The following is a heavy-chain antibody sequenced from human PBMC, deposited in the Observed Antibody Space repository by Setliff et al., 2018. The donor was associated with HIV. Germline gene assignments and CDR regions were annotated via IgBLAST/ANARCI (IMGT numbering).Heavy chain of an antibody. CDR2: IIPIFGTA. J-gene: IGHJ6*03. D-gene: IGHD6-6*01. CDR1: GGSFSTYA. CDR3: ASGGIAARRGYYYMDV. V-gene: IGHV1-69*13. Sequence: SVKVSCKASGGSFSTYAITWVRQAPGQGLEWMGGIIPIFGTANYALNFQDRVTITADESTSTAYMELSSLRSEDTAVYYCASGGIAARRGYYYMDVWGKGTTVTVSS.